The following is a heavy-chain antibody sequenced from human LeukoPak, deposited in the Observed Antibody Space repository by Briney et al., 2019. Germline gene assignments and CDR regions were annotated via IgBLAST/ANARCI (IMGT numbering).Heavy chain of an antibody. CDR2: IYPGDSDT. D-gene: IGHD5-12*01. CDR1: GYSFTSYW. CDR3: ARRGDSGYDLLHDAFDI. V-gene: IGHV5-51*01. Sequence: GESLKISCKGSGYSFTSYWIGWVRQMPGKGLEWMGIIYPGDSDTRYSPSFQGQVTISADKSISTAYLQWSSLKASDTAMYYCARRGDSGYDLLHDAFDIWDQGTMVTVSS. J-gene: IGHJ3*02.